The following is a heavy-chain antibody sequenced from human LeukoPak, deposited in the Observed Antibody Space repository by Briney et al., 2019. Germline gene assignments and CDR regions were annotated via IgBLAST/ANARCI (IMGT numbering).Heavy chain of an antibody. CDR2: IIPIFGTA. CDR3: ARDRGDYDHLTPDY. D-gene: IGHD4-17*01. J-gene: IGHJ4*02. V-gene: IGHV1-69*13. CDR1: GCTFSSYA. Sequence: SVKVSCKASGCTFSSYAISWVRQAPGQGLEWMGGIIPIFGTANYAQKFQGRVTITADESTSTAYMELSSLRSEDTAVYSCARDRGDYDHLTPDYWGQGTLVTVSS.